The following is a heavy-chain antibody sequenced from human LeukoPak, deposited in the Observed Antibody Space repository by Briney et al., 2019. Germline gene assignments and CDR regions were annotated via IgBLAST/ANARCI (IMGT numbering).Heavy chain of an antibody. CDR1: GGTFSSYA. J-gene: IGHJ6*02. Sequence: EASVTVSCKASGGTFSSYAISWVRQAPGQGLEWMGGIIPIFGTANYAQKFQGRVTITADESTSTAYMELSSLRSEDTAVYYCARGVPAASYYYGMDVWGQGTTVTVSS. CDR2: IIPIFGTA. D-gene: IGHD2-2*01. V-gene: IGHV1-69*13. CDR3: ARGVPAASYYYGMDV.